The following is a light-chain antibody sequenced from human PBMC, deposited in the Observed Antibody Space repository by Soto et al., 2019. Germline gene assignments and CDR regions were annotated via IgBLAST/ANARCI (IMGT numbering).Light chain of an antibody. CDR3: QGWDSNIDPVV. CDR2: DDR. CDR1: NIEDKG. V-gene: IGLV3-21*02. J-gene: IGLJ2*01. Sequence: SYELTQPPSVSVAPGQTARLTCGGNNIEDKGVQWYQQRPGQAPLLVVYDDRDRPSGIPERFSGSNSGNTATLTISRVEAGDEADYYCQGWDSNIDPVVFGGGTKLTVL.